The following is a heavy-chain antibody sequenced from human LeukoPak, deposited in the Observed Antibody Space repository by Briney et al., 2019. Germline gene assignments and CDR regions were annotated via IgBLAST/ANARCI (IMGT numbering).Heavy chain of an antibody. CDR1: GGSISSSNW. D-gene: IGHD3-10*01. Sequence: SETLSLTCAVSGGSISSSNWWSWVRQPPGKGLEWIGEINHSGSTNYNPSLKSRVTISVDTSKNQFSLKLSSVTAADTAVYYCASIHYNDITMVRGVHFDYWGQGTLVTVSS. CDR3: ASIHYNDITMVRGVHFDY. J-gene: IGHJ4*02. CDR2: INHSGST. V-gene: IGHV4-4*02.